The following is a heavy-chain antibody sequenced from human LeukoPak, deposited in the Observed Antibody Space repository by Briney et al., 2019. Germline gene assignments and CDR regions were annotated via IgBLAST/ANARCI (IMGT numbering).Heavy chain of an antibody. J-gene: IGHJ4*02. Sequence: SETLTLICTVSNGSFRGYYGLWIRQSPEKGLEYIGYIYHSGTTNYNPSLKSRVTMSVDTSKNQFSLRLTSVTAADTALYYCAKLSYYGSAYYFDYWGQGTLVTVSS. V-gene: IGHV4-59*12. CDR1: NGSFRGYY. CDR2: IYHSGTT. D-gene: IGHD3-10*01. CDR3: AKLSYYGSAYYFDY.